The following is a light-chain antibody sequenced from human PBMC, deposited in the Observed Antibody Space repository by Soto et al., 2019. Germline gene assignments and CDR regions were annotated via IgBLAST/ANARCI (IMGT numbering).Light chain of an antibody. CDR2: DAS. V-gene: IGKV3-11*01. J-gene: IGKJ1*01. CDR3: QQRSNWPPKT. CDR1: QSLSSY. Sequence: EIVLTQSPATLSLSPGERATLSCRASQSLSSYLAWYQQKPGQAPRLLIYDASNRATGIPARFSGSGSGTDFTLTISSLEPEDFAVYYCQQRSNWPPKTFGQGTKVDIK.